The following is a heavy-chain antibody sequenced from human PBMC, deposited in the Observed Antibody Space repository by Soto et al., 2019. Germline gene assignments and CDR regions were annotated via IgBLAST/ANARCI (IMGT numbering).Heavy chain of an antibody. D-gene: IGHD5-12*01. Sequence: SLRLSCAASGFTFSSYAMHWVRQAPGKGLEWVAVISYDGSNKYYADSVKGRFTISRDNSKNTLYLQMNSLRAEDTAVYYCARAGPYSGYDWAPYYYYGMDVWGQGTTVTVSS. J-gene: IGHJ6*02. V-gene: IGHV3-30-3*01. CDR1: GFTFSSYA. CDR2: ISYDGSNK. CDR3: ARAGPYSGYDWAPYYYYGMDV.